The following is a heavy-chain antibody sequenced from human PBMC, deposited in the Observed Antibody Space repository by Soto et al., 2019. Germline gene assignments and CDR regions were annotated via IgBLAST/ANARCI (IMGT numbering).Heavy chain of an antibody. D-gene: IGHD3-16*01. CDR2: ISGSGGRS. J-gene: IGHJ4*02. Sequence: EVQLLDSGGGLVQPGGSLRLSCAASGFTFSNYAMTWVRQGPGKGLEWVSGISGSGGRSYYADSVKGRCTISRDHSKSTWYLQMNSLRAEDTAVYYCAKAYFVWSSEQPYYFDYWGQGTLVTVSS. CDR3: AKAYFVWSSEQPYYFDY. V-gene: IGHV3-23*01. CDR1: GFTFSNYA.